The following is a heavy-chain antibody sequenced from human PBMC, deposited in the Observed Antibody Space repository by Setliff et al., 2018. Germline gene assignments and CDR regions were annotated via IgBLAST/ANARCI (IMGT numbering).Heavy chain of an antibody. Sequence: LSLTCTVSGGSISSYYWSWIRQPPGKELEWMAYVYYTGDTYYNPSLKSRISISIDTSKNQFSLNLISVTAADTAAYYCAGSQGSGGYYSNSPYYFHYWGQGTLVTVSS. V-gene: IGHV4-59*03. CDR3: AGSQGSGGYYSNSPYYFHY. J-gene: IGHJ4*02. D-gene: IGHD3-10*01. CDR2: VYYTGDT. CDR1: GGSISSYY.